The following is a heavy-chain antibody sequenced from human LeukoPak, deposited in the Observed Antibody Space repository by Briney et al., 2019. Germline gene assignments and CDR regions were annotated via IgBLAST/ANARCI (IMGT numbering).Heavy chain of an antibody. CDR1: GGSISSSSYY. V-gene: IGHV4-39*07. CDR2: NYYSGST. D-gene: IGHD7-27*01. J-gene: IGHJ4*02. Sequence: SETLSLTCTVSGGSISSSSYYWGWIRQPPGKGLEWNGSNYYSGSTYYNPSIKSRVTISVDPSKNQFSLKLCSVTAADTAVYYCARDLWLTGDRPIDYWGQGTLVTVSS. CDR3: ARDLWLTGDRPIDY.